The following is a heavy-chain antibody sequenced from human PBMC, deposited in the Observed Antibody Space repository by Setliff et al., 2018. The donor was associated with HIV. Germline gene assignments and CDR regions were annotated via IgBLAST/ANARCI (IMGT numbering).Heavy chain of an antibody. V-gene: IGHV4-59*01. J-gene: IGHJ4*02. Sequence: SETLSLTCTVSGGSITGYFWNWIRQSPGKGLEWIGYIYYNGNTNYNPTLNSRGTISVDTSKNQFSLKLTSVTAADTAVYYCAREIYGGNSGPFDYWGQGTLVTVSS. CDR1: GGSITGYF. CDR2: IYYNGNT. CDR3: AREIYGGNSGPFDY. D-gene: IGHD4-17*01.